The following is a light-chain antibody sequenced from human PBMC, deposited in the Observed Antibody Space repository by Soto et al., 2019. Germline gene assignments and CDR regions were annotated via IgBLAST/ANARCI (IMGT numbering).Light chain of an antibody. J-gene: IGLJ1*01. CDR1: SNDVGGYNY. V-gene: IGLV2-14*01. Sequence: QSVLTQPASVSGSPGQSITISCTGTSNDVGGYNYVSWYQQPPGKTPKLMIYEVSNRPSGVSNRFSGSKSDNTASLTISGLQAEDEADYYCSSYTGSNTRYVFGTGTKLTVL. CDR3: SSYTGSNTRYV. CDR2: EVS.